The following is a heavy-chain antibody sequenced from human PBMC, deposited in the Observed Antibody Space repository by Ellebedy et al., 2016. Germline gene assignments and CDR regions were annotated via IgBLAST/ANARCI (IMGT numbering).Heavy chain of an antibody. D-gene: IGHD2-21*01. J-gene: IGHJ4*02. CDR2: VNCHDGAT. Sequence: ASVKVSCKASGYTFNEYYMHWVRQAPGQGLEWMGMVNCHDGATTYLQKFQSRVAMTRDRSTSTVHMELSSLRSDDTAVYYCARGPLGAYFYDSGNYYNWPYPDYWGQGALVSVSS. CDR3: ARGPLGAYFYDSGNYYNWPYPDY. V-gene: IGHV1-46*02. CDR1: GYTFNEYY.